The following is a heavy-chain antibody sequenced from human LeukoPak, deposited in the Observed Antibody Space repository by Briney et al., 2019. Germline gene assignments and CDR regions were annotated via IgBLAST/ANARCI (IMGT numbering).Heavy chain of an antibody. J-gene: IGHJ4*02. V-gene: IGHV4-28*05. Sequence: PSDTLSLTCGVSGYSISSGSWWGWIRQPPGKGLEWIGYIYYSGDIYYNPSLKSRVTMSVDTSKNQFSLKPSSVTAVDTAVYYCASVNVRGAPTRVDYWGQGTLVTVSS. CDR3: ASVNVRGAPTRVDY. CDR2: IYYSGDI. CDR1: GYSISSGSW. D-gene: IGHD3-10*02.